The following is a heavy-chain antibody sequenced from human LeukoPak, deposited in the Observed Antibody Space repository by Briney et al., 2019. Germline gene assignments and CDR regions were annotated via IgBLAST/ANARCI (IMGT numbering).Heavy chain of an antibody. CDR3: AKEQRIRHCSEGVCMEGYYFDY. CDR2: LSRSGETT. D-gene: IGHD2-8*01. J-gene: IGHJ4*02. Sequence: PGGSLRLSCTGSGFPFNMFAMNWVRQAPGQGLEWVSGLSRSGETTNYADSVKGRFTVSRDTSKNMVFLQMNDLRPEDTAVYYCAKEQRIRHCSEGVCMEGYYFDYWGQGSLVTVSS. CDR1: GFPFNMFA. V-gene: IGHV3-23*01.